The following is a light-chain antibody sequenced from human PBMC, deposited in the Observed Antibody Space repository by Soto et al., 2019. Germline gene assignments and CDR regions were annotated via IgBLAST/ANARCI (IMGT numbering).Light chain of an antibody. J-gene: IGLJ1*01. CDR3: SSYTTSNTRQIV. Sequence: HSVLTQPASGYGSPGQSITISCTGTSSDVGGYNYVSWYQHHPGKAPKLIIYDVTNRPSGVSNPFSGSKSGNTASLTISGLQPEDEADYYCSSYTTSNTRQIVFGTGTKVTVL. V-gene: IGLV2-14*03. CDR1: SSDVGGYNY. CDR2: DVT.